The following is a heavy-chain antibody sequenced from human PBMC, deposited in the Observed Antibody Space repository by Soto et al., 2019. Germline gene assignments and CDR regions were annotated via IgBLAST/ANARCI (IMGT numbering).Heavy chain of an antibody. Sequence: GGSLTLSCAASGFSFSNDNMNWIRQAPGKGLEWVSSIISSGSFIYYADSVKGRFTISRDNAKKSLKLQMKSLRAEDTALYYCARVGDYYY. V-gene: IGHV3-21*01. CDR2: IISSGSFI. CDR3: ARVGDYYY. CDR1: GFSFSNDN. D-gene: IGHD3-16*01. J-gene: IGHJ6*01.